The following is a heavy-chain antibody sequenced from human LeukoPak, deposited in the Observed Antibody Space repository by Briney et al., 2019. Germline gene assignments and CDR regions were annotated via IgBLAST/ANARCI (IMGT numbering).Heavy chain of an antibody. CDR2: IRSKAYGGTI. CDR1: GFTFGDYA. CDR3: TRDPYCRSSSCYWGIDY. Sequence: GGSLRLSCTASGFTFGDYAISWVRQAPGKGLEWVGFIRSKAYGGTIEYAASVKGRFTISRDDSKSIAYLQMNSLKTEDTALYYCTRDPYCRSSSCYWGIDYWGQGTLVTVSS. D-gene: IGHD2-15*01. J-gene: IGHJ4*02. V-gene: IGHV3-49*04.